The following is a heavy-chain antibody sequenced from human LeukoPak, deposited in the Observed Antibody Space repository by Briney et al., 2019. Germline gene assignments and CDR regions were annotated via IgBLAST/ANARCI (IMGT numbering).Heavy chain of an antibody. Sequence: GGSLRLSCAASGFTFSDYYMTWIRQAPGKGLEWISYISTSGSHTTYADSVKGRFTISRDNANNAPYLQMASLRAEDTAVYYCARLLGGYSDYWGQGTLVTVSS. D-gene: IGHD5-18*01. CDR1: GFTFSDYY. V-gene: IGHV3-11*03. CDR2: ISTSGSHT. CDR3: ARLLGGYSDY. J-gene: IGHJ4*02.